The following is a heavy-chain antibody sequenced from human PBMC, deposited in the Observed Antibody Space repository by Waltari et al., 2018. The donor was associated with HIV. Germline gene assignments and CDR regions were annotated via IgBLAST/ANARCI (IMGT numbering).Heavy chain of an antibody. Sequence: EVQLVESGGKLVQPGGSLRLSCLASGFTFCDYSVNWVRQGPGKRLALVAYIVSPGPTIFYANSVKGPFTVSRDNVENALYLDMSSLRAEDTGDYYWARCETVVTPFINKYLGLDVWGPGTTVTVSS. D-gene: IGHD2-15*01. CDR3: ARCETVVTPFINKYLGLDV. CDR2: IVSPGPTI. J-gene: IGHJ6*02. CDR1: GFTFCDYS. V-gene: IGHV3-48*01.